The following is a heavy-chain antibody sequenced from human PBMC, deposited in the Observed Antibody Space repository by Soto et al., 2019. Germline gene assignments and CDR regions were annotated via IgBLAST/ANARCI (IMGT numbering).Heavy chain of an antibody. CDR1: GGSISSYY. V-gene: IGHV4-39*01. CDR2: IYYSGST. Sequence: PSETLSLTCTVSGGSISSYYWGWIRQPPGKGLEWIGSIYYSGSTYYNPSLKSRVTISVDTSKNQFSLKLSSVTAADTAVYYCARDEYQLLSGHYYYYYGMDVWGQGTTVTVSS. D-gene: IGHD2-2*01. CDR3: ARDEYQLLSGHYYYYYGMDV. J-gene: IGHJ6*02.